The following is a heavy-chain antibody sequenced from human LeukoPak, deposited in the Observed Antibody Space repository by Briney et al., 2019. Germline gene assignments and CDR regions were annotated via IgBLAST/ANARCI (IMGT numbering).Heavy chain of an antibody. CDR2: IYSGGST. J-gene: IGHJ4*02. V-gene: IGHV3-66*01. Sequence: GGSLRLSCAASGFTVSSNYMSWVRQAPGKGLEWASVIYSGGSTYYADSVKGRFTISRDNSKNTLYLQMNSLRAEDTAVYYCAREGDGYTRHFDYWGQGTLVTVSS. D-gene: IGHD5-24*01. CDR1: GFTVSSNY. CDR3: AREGDGYTRHFDY.